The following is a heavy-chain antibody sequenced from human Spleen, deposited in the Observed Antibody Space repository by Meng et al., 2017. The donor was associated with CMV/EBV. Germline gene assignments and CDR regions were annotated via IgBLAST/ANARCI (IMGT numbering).Heavy chain of an antibody. V-gene: IGHV1-2*02. J-gene: IGHJ6*02. CDR3: ARGGMATTNGLGYYGMDV. CDR2: INPNSGGT. Sequence: ASVKVSCKASGYTFTGYYMHWVRQAPGQGLEWMGWINPNSGGTNYAQKFQGRVTITADKSTSTAYMELSSLRSEDTAVYYCARGGMATTNGLGYYGMDVWGQGTTVTVSS. D-gene: IGHD5-24*01. CDR1: GYTFTGYY.